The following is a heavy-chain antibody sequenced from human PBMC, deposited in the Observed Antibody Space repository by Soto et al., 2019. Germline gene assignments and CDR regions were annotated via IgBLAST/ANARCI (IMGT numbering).Heavy chain of an antibody. Sequence: TLSLTCTVSGGSISSGGYYWSWIRQHPGKGLEWIGYIYYSGSTYYNPSLKSRVTISVDTSKNQFSLKLSSVTAADTAVYYCARAAYYDILTGYWNPYYFDYWGQGTLVTVSS. D-gene: IGHD3-9*01. V-gene: IGHV4-31*03. CDR3: ARAAYYDILTGYWNPYYFDY. J-gene: IGHJ4*02. CDR2: IYYSGST. CDR1: GGSISSGGYY.